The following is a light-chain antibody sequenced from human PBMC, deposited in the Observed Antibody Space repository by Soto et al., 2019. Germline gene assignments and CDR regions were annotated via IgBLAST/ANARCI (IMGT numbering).Light chain of an antibody. Sequence: VMTQSPLSLPVTPGEPASISCRSSQSLLHSSGYNYLGWYLQKPGQSPQLLIYLGSNRASGVPDRFSGSGSGTDFTLKITRVEAEDVGVYYCMQTLQTPLTFGQGTKVDIK. CDR2: LGS. V-gene: IGKV2-28*01. J-gene: IGKJ4*01. CDR1: QSLLHSSGYNY. CDR3: MQTLQTPLT.